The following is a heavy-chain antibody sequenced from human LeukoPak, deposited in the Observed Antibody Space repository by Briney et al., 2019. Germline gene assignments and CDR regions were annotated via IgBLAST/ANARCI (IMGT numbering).Heavy chain of an antibody. D-gene: IGHD3-10*02. CDR1: GFTFSSYS. V-gene: IGHV3-21*04. CDR2: ISSSSSYI. CDR3: AKETRVRRPDLRFDY. Sequence: PGGSLRLSCAASGFTFSSYSMNWVRQAPGKGLEWVSSISSSSSYIYYADSVKGRFTISRDNAKNSLYLQMNSLRAEDTAVYYCAKETRVRRPDLRFDYWGQGTLVTVSS. J-gene: IGHJ4*02.